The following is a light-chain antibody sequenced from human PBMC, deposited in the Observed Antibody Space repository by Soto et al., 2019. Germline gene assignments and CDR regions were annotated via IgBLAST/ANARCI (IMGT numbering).Light chain of an antibody. V-gene: IGLV2-14*01. Sequence: QSALTQPASVSGSPGQSITISCTGTSSDVGGYNYVSWYQQHPGKDPKLMIYDVSNRPSGVSNRFSGSKSGNTASLTISWLQAEDEADYYCSSYTSSSTPLFGGGTQLTVL. CDR1: SSDVGGYNY. CDR3: SSYTSSSTPL. J-gene: IGLJ2*01. CDR2: DVS.